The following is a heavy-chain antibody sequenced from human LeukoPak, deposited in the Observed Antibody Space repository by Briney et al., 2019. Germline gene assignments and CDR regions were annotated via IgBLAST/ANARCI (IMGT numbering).Heavy chain of an antibody. CDR3: ARDLGGYPFFMDV. CDR2: VDQTGSP. J-gene: IGHJ6*03. D-gene: IGHD2-15*01. V-gene: IGHV4-39*07. CDR1: GGSLRSDRHN. Sequence: AETLSLTCSVSGGSLRSDRHNWAWVRQSADKGLEHIGSVDQTGSPYYNPPLKSRVTISVDTSNKQFSLNLTSVTAADTAVYYCARDLGGYPFFMDVWGKGITVTVSS.